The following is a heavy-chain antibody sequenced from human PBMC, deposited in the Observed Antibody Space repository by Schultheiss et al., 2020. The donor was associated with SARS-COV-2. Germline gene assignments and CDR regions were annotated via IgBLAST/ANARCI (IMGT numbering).Heavy chain of an antibody. CDR2: VYSSGTT. CDR3: ARGRRFLEWLFDY. V-gene: IGHV4-61*02. Sequence: SETLSLTCTVSGGSISSSSYYWGWIRQPAGKGLEWIGRVYSSGTTNYNPSLKSRVTISVDTSKNQFSLKLSSVTAADTAVYYCARGRRFLEWLFDYWGQGTLVTVSS. D-gene: IGHD3-3*01. J-gene: IGHJ4*02. CDR1: GGSISSSSYY.